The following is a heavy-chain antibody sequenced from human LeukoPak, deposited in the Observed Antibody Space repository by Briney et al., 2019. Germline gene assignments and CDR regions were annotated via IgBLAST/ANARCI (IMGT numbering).Heavy chain of an antibody. V-gene: IGHV3-21*01. D-gene: IGHD3-3*01. Sequence: GGSLRLSCAASGFTFSSYSMNWARQAPGKGLEWVSSISSSSSYIYYADSVKGRFTISRDNAKNSLYLQMNSLRAEDTAVYYCAREYDFWSGTDAFDIWGQGTMVTVSS. J-gene: IGHJ3*02. CDR3: AREYDFWSGTDAFDI. CDR1: GFTFSSYS. CDR2: ISSSSSYI.